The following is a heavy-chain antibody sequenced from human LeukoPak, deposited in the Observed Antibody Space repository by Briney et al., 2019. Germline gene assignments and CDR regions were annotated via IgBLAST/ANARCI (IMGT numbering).Heavy chain of an antibody. J-gene: IGHJ1*01. V-gene: IGHV3-11*04. CDR1: GFTFDDYG. Sequence: PGGSLRLSCAAPGFTFDDYGMSWVRQAPGKGLEWVSYISSSGNSKYYADSVKGRFTISRDNAKNSLYLQMNSLRAEDTALYYCARDNNLQWWGQGTLVTVSS. CDR3: ARDNNLQW. CDR2: ISSSGNSK. D-gene: IGHD4-11*01.